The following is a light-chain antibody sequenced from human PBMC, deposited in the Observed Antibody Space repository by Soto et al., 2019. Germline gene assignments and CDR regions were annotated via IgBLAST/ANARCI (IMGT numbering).Light chain of an antibody. V-gene: IGLV1-44*01. J-gene: IGLJ2*01. CDR1: GSSIGTNT. Sequence: QSVLTQPPSASGTPGQRVTISCCGSGSSIGTNTVNWYRQLPGTAPKLLIYGDNQRPSGVPDRFSGSKSSTSASLAISGLQSEDEADYYCAAWDGSLNNVLFGGGTTVTVL. CDR2: GDN. CDR3: AAWDGSLNNVL.